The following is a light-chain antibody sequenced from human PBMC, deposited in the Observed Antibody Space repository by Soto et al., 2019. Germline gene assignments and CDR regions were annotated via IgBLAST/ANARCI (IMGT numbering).Light chain of an antibody. CDR2: GAS. CDR1: QSVSSSY. Sequence: EIVLTQSPGTLSLSPGERATLSCRASQSVSSSYLAWYQQKPGQAPRLLIYGASSRATGLPDRFSGSGSGTDFTLTISRLETEEYAVYYCQRYGSSPPYTFGQGPKLEIK. J-gene: IGKJ2*01. V-gene: IGKV3-20*01. CDR3: QRYGSSPPYT.